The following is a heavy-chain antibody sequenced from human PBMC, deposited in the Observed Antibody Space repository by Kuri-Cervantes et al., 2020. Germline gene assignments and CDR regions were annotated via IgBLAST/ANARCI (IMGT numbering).Heavy chain of an antibody. CDR3: ARDRGYSYGGVFYYYYGMDV. CDR2: IYSGGST. D-gene: IGHD5-18*01. Sequence: GESLKISCAASGFTVSSNYMSWVRQAPGKGLEWVSVIYSGGSTYYADSVKGRFTISRDNSKNTLYLQMNSLRAEDTAVYYCARDRGYSYGGVFYYYYGMDVWGQGTTVTVSS. V-gene: IGHV3-53*01. J-gene: IGHJ6*02. CDR1: GFTVSSNY.